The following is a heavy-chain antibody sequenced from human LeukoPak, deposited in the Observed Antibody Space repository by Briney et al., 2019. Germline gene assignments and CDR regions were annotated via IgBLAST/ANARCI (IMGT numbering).Heavy chain of an antibody. Sequence: PGRSLRLSCAASGFTFSSYGMRWVRQAPGKGLEWVAVIWYDGSSKYYADSVKGRFTISRDNSKNTLYLKMNSLRAEDRAVYYCARAQEDSSGWDLDYWGQGTLVTISS. CDR1: GFTFSSYG. CDR3: ARAQEDSSGWDLDY. J-gene: IGHJ4*02. D-gene: IGHD6-19*01. CDR2: IWYDGSSK. V-gene: IGHV3-33*01.